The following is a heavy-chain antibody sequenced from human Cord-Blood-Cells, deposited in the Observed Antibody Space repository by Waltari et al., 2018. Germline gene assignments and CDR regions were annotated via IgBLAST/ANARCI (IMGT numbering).Heavy chain of an antibody. CDR1: GGTFSSYT. CDR3: ARERGYYDY. CDR2: INPILGIA. D-gene: IGHD3-10*01. Sequence: QVQPVQSGAEVKKPGSSVKVSCKASGGTFSSYTISWVRQAPGQGLEWMGRINPILGIANYAQKFQGRVTITADKATSTAYMELSSLRSEDTAVYYCARERGYYDYWGQGTLVTVSS. V-gene: IGHV1-69*08. J-gene: IGHJ4*02.